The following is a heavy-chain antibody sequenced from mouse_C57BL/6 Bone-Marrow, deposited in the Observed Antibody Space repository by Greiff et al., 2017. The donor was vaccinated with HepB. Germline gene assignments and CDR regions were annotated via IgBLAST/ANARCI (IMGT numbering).Heavy chain of an antibody. V-gene: IGHV1-69*01. CDR3: ARWGWLLPFDY. J-gene: IGHJ2*01. CDR2: IDPYDSYT. CDR1: GYTFTSYW. D-gene: IGHD2-3*01. Sequence: VKLQQPGAELVMPGASVKLSCKASGYTFTSYWMHWVKQRPGQGLEWIGEIDPYDSYTNYNQKFKGKSTLTVDKSSSTAYMQLSSLTSEDSAVYYCARWGWLLPFDYWGQGTTLTVSS.